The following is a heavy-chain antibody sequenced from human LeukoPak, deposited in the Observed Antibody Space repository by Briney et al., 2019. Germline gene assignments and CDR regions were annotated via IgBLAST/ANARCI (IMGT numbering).Heavy chain of an antibody. CDR2: INHSGST. Sequence: SETLSLTCTVSGGSISSYYWSWIRQPPGKGLEWIGEINHSGSTNYNPSLKSRVTISVDTSKNQFSLKLSSVTAADTAVYYCAREAIAAAGGGGMDVWGQGTTVTVSS. V-gene: IGHV4-34*01. CDR3: AREAIAAAGGGGMDV. CDR1: GGSISSYY. D-gene: IGHD6-13*01. J-gene: IGHJ6*02.